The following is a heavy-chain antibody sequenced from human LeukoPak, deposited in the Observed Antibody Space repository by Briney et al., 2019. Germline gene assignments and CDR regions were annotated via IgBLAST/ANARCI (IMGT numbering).Heavy chain of an antibody. J-gene: IGHJ4*02. CDR3: AKDRGYSYGFGY. D-gene: IGHD5-18*01. CDR1: GFTLSSYG. V-gene: IGHV3-30*18. Sequence: GRSLRLSCAASGFTLSSYGMHWVRQAPGKGLEWVAVISYDGSDKYYADSVKGRFTISRDNSKNTLYLQMNSLRAEDTAVYYCAKDRGYSYGFGYWGQGTLVTVSS. CDR2: ISYDGSDK.